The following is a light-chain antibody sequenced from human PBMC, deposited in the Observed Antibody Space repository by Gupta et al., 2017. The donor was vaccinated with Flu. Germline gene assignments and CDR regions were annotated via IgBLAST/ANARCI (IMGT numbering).Light chain of an antibody. V-gene: IGLV1-40*01. Sequence: QSVLTQPPSVSGAPGQRVTISCTGSSSNIGANYHVHWYQQLPGTAPKLLIYSNSNRPLGVPDRFSASKSGTSASLAITGLQAEDEADYYCQSYDSSLSGYYVFGTGTKVTVL. J-gene: IGLJ1*01. CDR1: SSNIGANYH. CDR3: QSYDSSLSGYYV. CDR2: SNS.